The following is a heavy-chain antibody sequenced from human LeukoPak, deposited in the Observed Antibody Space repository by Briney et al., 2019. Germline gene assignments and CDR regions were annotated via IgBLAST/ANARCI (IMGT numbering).Heavy chain of an antibody. CDR1: GGPLNTYV. J-gene: IGHJ4*02. CDR2: MNPNSGNT. D-gene: IGHD6-13*01. V-gene: IGHV1-8*03. CDR3: ARIVYGRLAAAAKGFDY. Sequence: ASVKVSCKASGGPLNTYVIDWVRQAPGHGLEWLGWMNPNSGNTGYAQKFQGRVTITRNTSISTAYMELSSLRSEDTAVYYCARIVYGRLAAAAKGFDYWGQGTLVTVSS.